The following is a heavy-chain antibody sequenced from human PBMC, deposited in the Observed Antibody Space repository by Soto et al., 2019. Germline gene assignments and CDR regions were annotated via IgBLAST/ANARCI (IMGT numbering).Heavy chain of an antibody. Sequence: PGGSLRLSCAASGFTFSSYSMNWVRQAPGKGLEWVSYISSSSSTIYYADSVKGRFTISRDNAKNSLYLQMNSLRDEDTAVYYCAREEPGGVIVVVVAAMNAFDIWGQGTMVTVSS. CDR2: ISSSSSTI. J-gene: IGHJ3*02. D-gene: IGHD2-15*01. V-gene: IGHV3-48*02. CDR3: AREEPGGVIVVVVAAMNAFDI. CDR1: GFTFSSYS.